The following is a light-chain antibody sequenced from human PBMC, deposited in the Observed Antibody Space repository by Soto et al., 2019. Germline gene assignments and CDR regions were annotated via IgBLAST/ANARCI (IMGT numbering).Light chain of an antibody. CDR1: SSDIGNYNL. V-gene: IGLV2-23*01. CDR2: EAI. Sequence: QSVLTQPASMSGSPGQSITISCTGTSSDIGNYNLVSWYQQQPGKAPKLMIYEAIKRPSGVSDRFSASRSGNTASLTISGLLAEDEADYYCSSYAGRDSFVVFGGGTKVTVL. CDR3: SSYAGRDSFVV. J-gene: IGLJ2*01.